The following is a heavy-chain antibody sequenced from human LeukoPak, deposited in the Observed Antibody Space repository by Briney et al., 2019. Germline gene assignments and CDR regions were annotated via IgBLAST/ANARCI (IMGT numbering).Heavy chain of an antibody. CDR2: ISYDGSNK. J-gene: IGHJ4*02. V-gene: IGHV3-30-3*01. CDR3: AREVRGLINIFDY. D-gene: IGHD3-10*01. Sequence: GGSLRLSCAASGFTFSTYAMHWVRQAPGKGLEWVAVISYDGSNKYYADSVKGRFTISRDNSKNTLYLEMSSLRAEDTAVYYCAREVRGLINIFDYWGQGTLVTVSS. CDR1: GFTFSTYA.